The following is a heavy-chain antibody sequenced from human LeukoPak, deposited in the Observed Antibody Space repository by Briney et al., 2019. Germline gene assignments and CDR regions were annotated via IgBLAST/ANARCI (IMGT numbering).Heavy chain of an antibody. CDR2: IYHSGST. Sequence: NPSQTLSLTCAVSGGSISSGGYSWSWIRQPPGKGLEWIGYIYHSGSTYYNPSLKSRVTISVDRSKNQFSLKLSSVTAADTAVYYCARGGFGELYDYFDYWGQGTLVTVPS. D-gene: IGHD3-10*01. CDR1: GGSISSGGYS. J-gene: IGHJ4*02. V-gene: IGHV4-30-2*01. CDR3: ARGGFGELYDYFDY.